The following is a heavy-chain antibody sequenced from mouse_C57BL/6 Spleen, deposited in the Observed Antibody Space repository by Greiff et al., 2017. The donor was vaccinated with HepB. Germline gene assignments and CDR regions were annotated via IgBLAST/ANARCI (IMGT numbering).Heavy chain of an antibody. CDR2: INPGSGGT. CDR1: GYAFTNYL. CDR3: ARSGGYYYYAMDY. D-gene: IGHD2-3*01. V-gene: IGHV1-54*01. J-gene: IGHJ4*01. Sequence: QVQLQQSGAELVRPGTSVKVSCKASGYAFTNYLIEWVKQRPGQGLEWIGVINPGSGGTNYNEKFKGKATLTADKSSSTAYMQLSSLTSEDSAVYFCARSGGYYYYAMDYWGQGTSVTVSS.